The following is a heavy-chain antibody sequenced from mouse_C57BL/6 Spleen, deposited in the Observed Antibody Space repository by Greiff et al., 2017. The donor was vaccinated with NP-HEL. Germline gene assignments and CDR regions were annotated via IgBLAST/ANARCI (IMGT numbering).Heavy chain of an antibody. CDR3: AREGSSGYEGFAY. D-gene: IGHD3-2*02. CDR1: GFTFSDYY. J-gene: IGHJ3*01. Sequence: DVKLVESEGGLVQPGSSMKLSCTASGFTFSDYYMAWVRQVPEKGLEWVANINYDGSSTYYLDSLKSRFIISRDNAKNILYLQMSSLKSEDTATYYCAREGSSGYEGFAYWGQGTLVTVSA. CDR2: INYDGSST. V-gene: IGHV5-16*01.